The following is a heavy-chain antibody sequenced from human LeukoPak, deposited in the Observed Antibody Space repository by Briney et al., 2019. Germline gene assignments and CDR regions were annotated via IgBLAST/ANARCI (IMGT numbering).Heavy chain of an antibody. Sequence: ASVKVSCKASGYTFTAYYMHWVRQAPGQGLEGMGWINPNSGGTNYAQKFQGRVTMTRDTSISTAYMELSRLRSDDTAVYYCARDYYYGSGSYYNSIDYWGQGTLVTVSS. CDR1: GYTFTAYY. J-gene: IGHJ4*02. CDR3: ARDYYYGSGSYYNSIDY. D-gene: IGHD3-10*01. V-gene: IGHV1-2*02. CDR2: INPNSGGT.